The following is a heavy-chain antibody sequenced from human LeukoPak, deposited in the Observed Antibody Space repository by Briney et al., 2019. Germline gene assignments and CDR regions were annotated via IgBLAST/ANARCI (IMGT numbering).Heavy chain of an antibody. J-gene: IGHJ6*03. CDR2: INPNSGGT. V-gene: IGHV1-2*02. Sequence: GASVKVSCKASGYTFTGYYMHWVRQAPGQGLEWMGWINPNSGGTNYAQKFQGRVTMTRDTSISTAYMELSRLRSDDTAVYYCARDGIYGDYYYYYMDVWGKGTTVTVSS. CDR1: GYTFTGYY. CDR3: ARDGIYGDYYYYYMDV. D-gene: IGHD4-17*01.